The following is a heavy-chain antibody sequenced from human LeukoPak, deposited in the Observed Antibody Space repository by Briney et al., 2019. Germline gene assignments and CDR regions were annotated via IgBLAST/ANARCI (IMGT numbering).Heavy chain of an antibody. CDR2: INWNGGST. CDR3: ARLGVGATRDAFDI. D-gene: IGHD1-26*01. J-gene: IGHJ3*02. V-gene: IGHV3-20*04. CDR1: GFTFDDYG. Sequence: PGGSLRLSCAASGFTFDDYGMSWVRHAPGKGLEWVSGINWNGGSTGYADSVKGRFTISRDNAKNSLYLQMNSLRAEDTALYYCARLGVGATRDAFDIWGQGTMVTVSS.